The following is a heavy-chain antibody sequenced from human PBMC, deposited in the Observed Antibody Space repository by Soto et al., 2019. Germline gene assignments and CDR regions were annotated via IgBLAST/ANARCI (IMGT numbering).Heavy chain of an antibody. CDR1: GFTFSNYW. Sequence: GGSLRLSCAASGFTFSNYWVHWVSQAPGKGLMWVSRINSDGTTINYADSVEGRFTISRDNVKNTLFLQMNSLRVEDTAVYYCARAGWYRFDYWGQGTLVTVPQ. CDR3: ARAGWYRFDY. D-gene: IGHD6-19*01. J-gene: IGHJ4*02. CDR2: INSDGTTI. V-gene: IGHV3-74*01.